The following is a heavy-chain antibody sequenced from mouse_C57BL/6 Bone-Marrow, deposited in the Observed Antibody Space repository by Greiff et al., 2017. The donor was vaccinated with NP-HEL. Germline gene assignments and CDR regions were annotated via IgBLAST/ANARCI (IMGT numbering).Heavy chain of an antibody. V-gene: IGHV1-82*01. CDR3: ARKRSYFDY. J-gene: IGHJ2*01. Sequence: QVQLQQSGPELVKPGASVKISCKASGYAFSSSWMNWVKQRPGKGLEWIGRIYPGDGDTNYNGKFKGKATLTAAKSSSTAYMQLSSLTSEDSAVDFCARKRSYFDYWGQGTTLTVSS. CDR2: IYPGDGDT. CDR1: GYAFSSSW.